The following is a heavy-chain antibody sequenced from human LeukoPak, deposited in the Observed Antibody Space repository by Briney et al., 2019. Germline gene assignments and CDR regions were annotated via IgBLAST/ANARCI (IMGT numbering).Heavy chain of an antibody. D-gene: IGHD2-2*01. Sequence: GGSLRLSCAASGFTFSSYAMSWVRQAPGKGLEWVSAISGSGGNTYYADSVKGRFTISRDNSKNTLYLQMNSLRAEDTAVYYCAKVECSSTSCFYYYYYGMDVWGQGTTVTVSS. J-gene: IGHJ6*02. V-gene: IGHV3-23*01. CDR2: ISGSGGNT. CDR3: AKVECSSTSCFYYYYYGMDV. CDR1: GFTFSSYA.